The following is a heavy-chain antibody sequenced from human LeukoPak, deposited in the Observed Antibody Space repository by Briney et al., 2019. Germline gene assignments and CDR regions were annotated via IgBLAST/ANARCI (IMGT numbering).Heavy chain of an antibody. D-gene: IGHD3-22*01. CDR3: ARAPSEIGGYYPEYFRH. CDR1: GFTFSSYW. V-gene: IGHV3-74*01. CDR2: IKSDGST. Sequence: GESLNISCAASGFTFSSYWMRWVRQAPGKGLVWVSRIKSDGSTRYADSVKGRFTVSRDNAKNTVSLQMNSLRAEDTGVYYCARAPSEIGGYYPEYFRHWGQGTLVIVSS. J-gene: IGHJ1*01.